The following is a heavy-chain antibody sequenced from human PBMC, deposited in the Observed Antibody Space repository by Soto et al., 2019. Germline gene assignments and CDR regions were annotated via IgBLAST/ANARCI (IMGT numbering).Heavy chain of an antibody. D-gene: IGHD2-2*01. CDR2: IYPGDSDT. Sequence: PGESLKISCKGFGYSFTTYWIAWVRQMPGKGLEWMGIIYPGDSDTRYSPSFQGQVTISADKSISTAYLQWSSLKASDTAMYYCARYQPQLYYFDYWGQGTLVTVSS. CDR1: GYSFTTYW. V-gene: IGHV5-51*01. CDR3: ARYQPQLYYFDY. J-gene: IGHJ4*02.